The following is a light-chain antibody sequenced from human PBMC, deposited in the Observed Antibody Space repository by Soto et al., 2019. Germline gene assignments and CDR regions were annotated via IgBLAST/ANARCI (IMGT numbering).Light chain of an antibody. CDR1: SSNIGSNT. J-gene: IGLJ2*01. CDR3: AAWDDILNAVV. Sequence: QSVLTQPPSASGTPGQRVTISCSGSSSNIGSNTVNWYQQLPGSAPKLLIYSDNQRPSGVPDRFSGSKSGTSASLAISGLQSEDDADYYCAAWDDILNAVVFGGVTKVTVL. CDR2: SDN. V-gene: IGLV1-44*01.